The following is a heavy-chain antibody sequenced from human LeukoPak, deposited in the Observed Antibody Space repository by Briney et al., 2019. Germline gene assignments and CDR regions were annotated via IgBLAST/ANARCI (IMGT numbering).Heavy chain of an antibody. V-gene: IGHV3-13*01. D-gene: IGHD1-7*01. CDR3: ARAPGKYNWNYDPWFDP. CDR2: IGIRGDT. CDR1: GFTFIDYD. Sequence: GGSLRLSCAACGFTFIDYDMHWVRQVIGKGLEWVSAIGIRGDTHYSGSVKGRFTISRENAESSLYLQMNSLRAEDTAVYYCARAPGKYNWNYDPWFDPWGQGTLVTVSS. J-gene: IGHJ5*02.